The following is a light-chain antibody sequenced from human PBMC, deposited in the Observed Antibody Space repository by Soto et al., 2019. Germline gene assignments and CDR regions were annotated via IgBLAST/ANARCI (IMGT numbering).Light chain of an antibody. Sequence: EIVLTQSPGTLSLSPGERATLSCRASQSVSNNFLAWYQQKHGQAPSLLIYGASSRATGIPDRFSGSGSGTDFTLTISRLEPEDFAVYYCQQYGSSPRTFGQGTKLEIK. J-gene: IGKJ2*01. CDR3: QQYGSSPRT. CDR2: GAS. CDR1: QSVSNNF. V-gene: IGKV3-20*01.